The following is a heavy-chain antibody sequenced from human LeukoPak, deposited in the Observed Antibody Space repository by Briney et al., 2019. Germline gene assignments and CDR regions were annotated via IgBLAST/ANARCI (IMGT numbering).Heavy chain of an antibody. CDR3: ARGDDFWSGYPNYFDY. CDR2: ISAYNGNT. J-gene: IGHJ4*02. D-gene: IGHD3-3*01. V-gene: IGHV1-18*04. Sequence: ASVKVSCKASGYTFTGYYMHWVRQAPGQGLEWMGWISAYNGNTNYAQKLQGRVTMTTDTSTSTAYMELRSLRSDDTAVYYCARGDDFWSGYPNYFDYWGQGTLVTVSS. CDR1: GYTFTGYY.